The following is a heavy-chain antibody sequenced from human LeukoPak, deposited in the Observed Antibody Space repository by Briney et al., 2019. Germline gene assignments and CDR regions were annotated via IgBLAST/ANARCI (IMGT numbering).Heavy chain of an antibody. D-gene: IGHD4/OR15-4a*01. CDR3: ARDAGATAY. Sequence: SETLSLPFTVSGVSISTDYWTWVRQPPGKRLEWIGYIHYSGSTTYNPSLQSRVTISIDTSKNQFSLRLTSVPSADTAVYYCARDAGATAYWGQGALVTVSS. J-gene: IGHJ4*02. V-gene: IGHV4-59*01. CDR2: IHYSGST. CDR1: GVSISTDY.